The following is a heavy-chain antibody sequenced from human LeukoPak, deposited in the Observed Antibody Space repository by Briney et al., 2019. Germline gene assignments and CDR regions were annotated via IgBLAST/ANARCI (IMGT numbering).Heavy chain of an antibody. V-gene: IGHV4-39*01. CDR1: GGSISSSSYY. D-gene: IGHD3-22*01. CDR3: ARQYDSSGYSLPFDY. CDR2: IYYSGST. Sequence: SETLSLTCTVSGGSISSSSYYWGWIRQPPGKGLEWIGSIYYSGSTYYNPSLKSRVTISVDTSKNQFSPKLSSVTAADTAVYYCARQYDSSGYSLPFDYWGQGTLVTVSS. J-gene: IGHJ4*02.